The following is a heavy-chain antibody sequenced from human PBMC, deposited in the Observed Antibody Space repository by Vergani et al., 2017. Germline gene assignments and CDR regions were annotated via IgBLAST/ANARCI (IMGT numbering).Heavy chain of an antibody. D-gene: IGHD3-10*01. V-gene: IGHV1-46*03. Sequence: QVQLVQFGAEVKKPGASVKVSCKASGYTLTSYYMHWVRQAPGQGLEWIGIINPSGGSTSYAQKFQGRVTMTRDTSTSTVYMELSSLSSEDTDVYYCAREHPITLGGSFDIWGQGTMVTVSS. CDR3: AREHPITLGGSFDI. CDR2: INPSGGST. J-gene: IGHJ3*02. CDR1: GYTLTSYY.